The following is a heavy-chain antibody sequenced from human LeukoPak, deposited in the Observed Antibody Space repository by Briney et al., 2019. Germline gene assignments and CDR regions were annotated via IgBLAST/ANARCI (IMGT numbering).Heavy chain of an antibody. V-gene: IGHV3-48*03. J-gene: IGHJ3*02. CDR1: GFTFSSYE. CDR2: ISSSGSTI. CDR3: ARGWAVVTSPRPEDAFDI. Sequence: GGSLRLSCAASGFTFSSYEMSWVRQAPGKGLEWVSYISSSGSTIYYADSVKGRFTISRDNAKNSLYLQMNSLRAEDTAVYYCARGWAVVTSPRPEDAFDIWGQGTMVTVSS. D-gene: IGHD4-23*01.